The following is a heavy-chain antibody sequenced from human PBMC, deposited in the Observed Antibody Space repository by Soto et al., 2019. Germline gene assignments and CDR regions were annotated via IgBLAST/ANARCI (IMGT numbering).Heavy chain of an antibody. Sequence: QVQLMQSGAEVKKPGASVKVSCKASGYTFSIYGITWVRQAPGLGLEWMGWISAHTGITNYAQEFQGRVTMTTDTSTSTASMELRSLKSDDTAVYYCARVPGRWGNSYGMDVWGQGTTVTVSS. D-gene: IGHD3-16*01. CDR1: GYTFSIYG. V-gene: IGHV1-18*01. CDR3: ARVPGRWGNSYGMDV. CDR2: ISAHTGIT. J-gene: IGHJ6*02.